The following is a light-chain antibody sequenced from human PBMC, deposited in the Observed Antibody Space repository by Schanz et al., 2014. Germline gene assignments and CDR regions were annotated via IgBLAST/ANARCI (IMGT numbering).Light chain of an antibody. J-gene: IGKJ2*01. CDR3: QQSYSTPRT. V-gene: IGKV1-8*01. CDR1: QGISSN. CDR2: DAS. Sequence: AIRITQSPSSLSASTGDRVTITCRASQGISSNLAWYQQKPGKAPKLLIYDASTLESGVPSRFSGSGSGTDFTLTISSLQPEDFATYYCQQSYSTPRTFGQGTKLEIK.